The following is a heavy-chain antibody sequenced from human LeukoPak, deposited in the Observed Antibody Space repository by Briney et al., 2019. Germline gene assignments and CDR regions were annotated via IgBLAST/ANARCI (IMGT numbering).Heavy chain of an antibody. CDR1: GFTYSSYS. J-gene: IGHJ6*02. D-gene: IGHD3-3*01. Sequence: PGGSLRLSCAASGFTYSSYSMSWVRQAPGKGLEWVSSISSSSSYIYYADSVKGRFTISRDNAKNSLYLQMNSLRAEDTAVYYCARENFVLRFLEYYGMDVWGQGTTVTVSS. CDR2: ISSSSSYI. V-gene: IGHV3-21*01. CDR3: ARENFVLRFLEYYGMDV.